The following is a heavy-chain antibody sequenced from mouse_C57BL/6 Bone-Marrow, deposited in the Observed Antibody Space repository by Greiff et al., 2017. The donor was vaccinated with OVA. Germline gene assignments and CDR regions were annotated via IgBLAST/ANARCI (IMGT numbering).Heavy chain of an antibody. CDR1: GYTFTSYW. J-gene: IGHJ3*01. Sequence: VQLQQPGAELVRPGTSVKLSCKASGYTFTSYWMHWVKQRPGQGLEWIGVIDPSDSYTNYNQKFKGKATLTVDTSSSTAYMQLSSLTSEDSAVYYCARDGGGFAYWGQGTLVTVSA. V-gene: IGHV1-59*01. CDR2: IDPSDSYT. D-gene: IGHD2-3*01. CDR3: ARDGGGFAY.